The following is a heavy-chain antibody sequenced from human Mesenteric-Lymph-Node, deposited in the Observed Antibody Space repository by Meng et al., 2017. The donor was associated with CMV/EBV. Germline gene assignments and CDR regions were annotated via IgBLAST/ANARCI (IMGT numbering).Heavy chain of an antibody. J-gene: IGHJ3*02. CDR1: GFTFSSYS. Sequence: GGSLRLSCAASGFTFSSYSMNWVRQAPGKGLEWVSYISSSSSTIYYADSVKGRFTISRDNAKNSLYLQMNSLRAEDTAVYYCARVVQLLHDAFDIWGQGTMVTVSS. D-gene: IGHD2-2*01. CDR2: ISSSSSTI. V-gene: IGHV3-48*04. CDR3: ARVVQLLHDAFDI.